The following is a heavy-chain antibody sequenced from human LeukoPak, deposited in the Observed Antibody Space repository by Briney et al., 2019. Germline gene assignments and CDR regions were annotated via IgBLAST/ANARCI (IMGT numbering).Heavy chain of an antibody. CDR3: AGMVRGVIGY. CDR2: IYYSGST. CDR1: GGSISSSSYY. J-gene: IGHJ4*02. V-gene: IGHV4-39*01. D-gene: IGHD3-10*01. Sequence: PSETLSLTCTVSGGSISSSSYYWGWIRQPPGKGLERIGSIYYSGSTYYNPSLKSRVTISVDTSKNQFSLKLSSVTAADTAVYYCAGMVRGVIGYWGQGTLVTVSS.